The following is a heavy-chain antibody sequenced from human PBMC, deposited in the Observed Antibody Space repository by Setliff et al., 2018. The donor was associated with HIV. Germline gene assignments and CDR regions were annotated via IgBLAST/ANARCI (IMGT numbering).Heavy chain of an antibody. J-gene: IGHJ1*01. V-gene: IGHV3-33*05. D-gene: IGHD6-13*01. CDR2: ILHEGSII. CDR3: ARDSSSWSWAEYFQF. Sequence: GGSLRLSCAASGCTCGFCCNDSCHGLHWVRQAPGKGLERPPIILHEGSIIHYADSVKGRFTVSRDNTKNSLYLQMDGLRAEDTAVYYCARDSSSWSWAEYFQFWGQGTPVTVSS. CDR1: GCTCGFCCNDSCHG.